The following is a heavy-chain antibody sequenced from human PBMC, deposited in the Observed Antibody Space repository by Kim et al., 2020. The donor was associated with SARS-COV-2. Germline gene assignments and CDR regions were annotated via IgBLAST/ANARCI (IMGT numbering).Heavy chain of an antibody. V-gene: IGHV3-11*04. J-gene: IGHJ3*02. CDR3: ARATYYYGSGSEKI. D-gene: IGHD3-10*01. Sequence: ADSVKGRFTISRDNAKNSLYLQMNSLRAEDTAVYYCARATYYYGSGSEKIWGQGTMVTVSS.